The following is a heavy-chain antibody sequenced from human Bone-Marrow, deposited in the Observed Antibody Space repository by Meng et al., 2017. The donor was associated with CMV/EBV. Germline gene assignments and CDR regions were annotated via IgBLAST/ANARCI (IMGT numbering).Heavy chain of an antibody. V-gene: IGHV3-9*01. D-gene: IGHD6-13*01. CDR2: ISWNSGSI. CDR3: AKAMYSGSSFANFDY. CDR1: GFTFDDYA. Sequence: SLKISCAASGFTFDDYAMHWVRQAPGKGLEWVSGISWNSGSIGYADSVKGRFTISRDNAKNSLYLQMNSLRAEDTALYYCAKAMYSGSSFANFDYWGQGTLVTVPS. J-gene: IGHJ4*02.